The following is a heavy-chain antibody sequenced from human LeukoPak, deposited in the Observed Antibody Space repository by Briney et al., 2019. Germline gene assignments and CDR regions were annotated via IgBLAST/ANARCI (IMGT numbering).Heavy chain of an antibody. CDR2: ISTSSYI. J-gene: IGHJ4*02. D-gene: IGHD4-23*01. CDR3: ARDMTTTVVTPPFDY. Sequence: KSGGSLRLSCAASGFTFSSYTMNWVRQAPGKGLEWVSSISTSSYINYAGSVKGRFTISRDNAKNSLYLQMNSLRADDTALYFYARDMTTTVVTPPFDYWGPGTLVTVSS. CDR1: GFTFSSYT. V-gene: IGHV3-21*01.